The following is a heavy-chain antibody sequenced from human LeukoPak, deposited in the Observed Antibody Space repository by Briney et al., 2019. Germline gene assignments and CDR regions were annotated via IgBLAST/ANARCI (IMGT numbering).Heavy chain of an antibody. D-gene: IGHD1-26*01. Sequence: PSETLSLTCTVSGGSISSGSYYWSWIRQPAGKGLEWIGRIYTSGSTNYNPSLKSRVTISVDTSKNQFSLKLSSVTAADTAVYYCARADNSGSYYFGGQGTLVTVSS. V-gene: IGHV4-61*02. CDR1: GGSISSGSYY. CDR3: ARADNSGSYYF. J-gene: IGHJ4*02. CDR2: IYTSGST.